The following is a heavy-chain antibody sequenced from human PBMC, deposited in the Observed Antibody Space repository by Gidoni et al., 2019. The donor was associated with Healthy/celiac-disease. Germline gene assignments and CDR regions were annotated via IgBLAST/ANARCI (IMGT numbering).Heavy chain of an antibody. CDR2: INAGNGNT. CDR3: ARQRFPAHYYDSSGRNAFDI. D-gene: IGHD3-22*01. Sequence: QVQLVQSGAEVKKPGASVKVSCKASGYTFTSYAMHWVRQAPGQRLEWMGWINAGNGNTKYSQKFQGRVTITRDTSASTAYMELSSLRSEDTAVYYCARQRFPAHYYDSSGRNAFDIWGQGTMVTVSS. V-gene: IGHV1-3*01. CDR1: GYTFTSYA. J-gene: IGHJ3*02.